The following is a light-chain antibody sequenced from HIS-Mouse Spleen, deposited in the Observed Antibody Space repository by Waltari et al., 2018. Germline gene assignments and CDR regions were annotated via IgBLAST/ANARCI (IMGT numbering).Light chain of an antibody. J-gene: IGKJ2*01. Sequence: DIVMTQSPDSLAVSLGERATIHCKSSQSVLYSSNNKNYLAWYQQKPGQPPKLLIYWASTQESGVPDRFSGSGSGTDFTLTISSLQAEDVAVYYCQQYDSTPYTFGQGTKLEIK. CDR3: QQYDSTPYT. CDR1: QSVLYSSNNKNY. V-gene: IGKV4-1*01. CDR2: WAS.